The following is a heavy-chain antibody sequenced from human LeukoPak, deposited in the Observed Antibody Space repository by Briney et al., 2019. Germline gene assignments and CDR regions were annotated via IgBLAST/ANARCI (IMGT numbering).Heavy chain of an antibody. J-gene: IGHJ4*02. D-gene: IGHD6-13*01. CDR3: ARAYSSIASFDY. CDR2: ITSDSAYI. V-gene: IGHV3-21*01. Sequence: PGGSLRLSCAASGFSFSTYAMNWVRQAPGEGLKWVSCITSDSAYIYYADSVKGRFTISRDNAKNSLYLQMNSLRAEDTAVYYCARAYSSIASFDYWGQGTLVTVSS. CDR1: GFSFSTYA.